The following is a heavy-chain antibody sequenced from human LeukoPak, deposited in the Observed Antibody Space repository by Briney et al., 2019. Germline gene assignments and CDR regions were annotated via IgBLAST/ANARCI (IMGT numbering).Heavy chain of an antibody. Sequence: GALRLSCAASGFIFSSNAMSWVRQAPDKGLEWVSASGSTGRTYYADSVKGRFTISRDNSKNTLYLQMNSLRAEDTAVYYCAKESIAVAVGPFDYWGQGTLVTVSS. V-gene: IGHV3-23*01. CDR2: SGSTGRT. D-gene: IGHD6-19*01. CDR3: AKESIAVAVGPFDY. J-gene: IGHJ4*02. CDR1: GFIFSSNA.